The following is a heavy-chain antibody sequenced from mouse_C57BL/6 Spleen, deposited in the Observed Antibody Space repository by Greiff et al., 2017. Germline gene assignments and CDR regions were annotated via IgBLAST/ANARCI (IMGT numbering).Heavy chain of an antibody. D-gene: IGHD1-1*01. V-gene: IGHV1-64*01. CDR2: IHPNSGST. J-gene: IGHJ2*01. Sequence: QVQLQQPGAELVKPGASVKLSCKASGYTFTSYWMHWVKQRPGQGLEWIGMIHPNSGSTNYNEKFKSKATLTVDKSSSTAYMQLSSLTSEDSAVYYCARESYYGSSYFDYWGQGTTLTVSS. CDR1: GYTFTSYW. CDR3: ARESYYGSSYFDY.